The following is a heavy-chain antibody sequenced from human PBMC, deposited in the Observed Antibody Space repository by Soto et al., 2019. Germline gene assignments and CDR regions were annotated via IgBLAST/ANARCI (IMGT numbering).Heavy chain of an antibody. CDR2: INSDGTPT. V-gene: IGHV3-74*01. Sequence: EVQLVESGGGLVQPGGSLRLSCAASGFTFNNFWMYWVRQTPEKGLVWVSGINSDGTPTIYADSVKGRFTIARDNAKNTLYLQMNSLTVEDTAIYYCVRDIRWGQGTLVTVSS. CDR1: GFTFNNFW. CDR3: VRDIR. J-gene: IGHJ4*02.